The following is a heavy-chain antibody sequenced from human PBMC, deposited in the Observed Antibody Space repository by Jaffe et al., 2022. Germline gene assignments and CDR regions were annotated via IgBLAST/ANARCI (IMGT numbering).Heavy chain of an antibody. CDR1: GFSLSTSGVG. J-gene: IGHJ4*02. CDR2: IYWNDDK. CDR3: AHNRDSWYIASVFVFDY. D-gene: IGHD6-13*01. Sequence: QITLKESGPTLVKPTQTLTLTCTFSGFSLSTSGVGVGWIRQPPGKALEWLALIYWNDDKRYSPSLKSRLTITKDTSKNQVVLTMTNMDPVDTATYYCAHNRDSWYIASVFVFDYWGQGTLVTVSS. V-gene: IGHV2-5*01.